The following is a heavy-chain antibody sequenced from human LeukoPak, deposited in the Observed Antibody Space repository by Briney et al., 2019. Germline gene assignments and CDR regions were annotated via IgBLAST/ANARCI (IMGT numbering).Heavy chain of an antibody. J-gene: IGHJ2*01. CDR1: GGSISTYY. CDR2: VYYSGTT. V-gene: IGHV4-59*01. CDR3: ARSDRDLWYFDL. Sequence: SETLSLTCTVSGGSISTYYWSWIRQPPGKGLEWIGYVYYSGTTNYKYKSSLKSRVTISVDTSKNQFSLRLSSVTAADTAVYYCARSDRDLWYFDLWGRGTLVAVSS.